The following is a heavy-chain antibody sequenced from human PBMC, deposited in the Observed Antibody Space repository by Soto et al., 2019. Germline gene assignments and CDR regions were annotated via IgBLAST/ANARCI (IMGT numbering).Heavy chain of an antibody. CDR2: ISWDGSRT. CDR1: GCKFDDYS. V-gene: IGHV3-43*01. D-gene: IGHD4-17*01. Sequence: VQLVESGGAVVHPGGSLRLSCAATGCKFDDYSMHWVRQTPAKRLEWVSLISWDGSRTNYADSVRGRFTISRDSSKNSLYLQMNSLRTEDTGMYYCAAADYGDYPNWFDPWGQGTLVTVSS. J-gene: IGHJ5*02. CDR3: AAADYGDYPNWFDP.